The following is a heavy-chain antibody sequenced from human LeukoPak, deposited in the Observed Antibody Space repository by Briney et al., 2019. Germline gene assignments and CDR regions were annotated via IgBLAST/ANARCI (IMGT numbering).Heavy chain of an antibody. D-gene: IGHD6-19*01. V-gene: IGHV3-21*01. Sequence: GGSLRLSCAAPGFTFSAYSINWVRQAPGKGLEWVSSISGSSSYIYYADSVKGRFAISRDNAKNSLYLQMNSLRAEDTAKYYCARDYRGWYYFDHWGQGTLVTVSP. J-gene: IGHJ4*02. CDR1: GFTFSAYS. CDR3: ARDYRGWYYFDH. CDR2: ISGSSSYI.